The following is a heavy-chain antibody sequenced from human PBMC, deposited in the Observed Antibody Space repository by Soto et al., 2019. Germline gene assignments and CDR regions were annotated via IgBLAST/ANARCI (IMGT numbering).Heavy chain of an antibody. Sequence: ASVKVSCKASGYTFTNYAMHWVRQAPGQRLEWMGWINAGNGNTKYSQKFQDRVTMTTDTSTSTAYMELRSLRSDDTAVYYCARVDAYNQPNFGYWGQGTLVTVSS. J-gene: IGHJ4*02. CDR3: ARVDAYNQPNFGY. D-gene: IGHD1-1*01. CDR2: INAGNGNT. CDR1: GYTFTNYA. V-gene: IGHV1-3*01.